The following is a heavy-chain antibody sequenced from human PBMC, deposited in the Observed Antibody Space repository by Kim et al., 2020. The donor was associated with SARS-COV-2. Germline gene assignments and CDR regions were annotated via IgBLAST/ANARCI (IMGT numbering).Heavy chain of an antibody. V-gene: IGHV3-23*01. J-gene: IGHJ4*02. CDR3: GRDNPKLYGDIDY. Sequence: GGSLRLSCAASGFPFSSYGMNWVRQTPGKGLEWVSSISEDSSTTYYADSVKGRFTISRDSSNTLFLQMSSLRVDDPALYYCGRDNPKLYGDIDYWGQGTL. D-gene: IGHD4-17*01. CDR1: GFPFSSYG. CDR2: ISEDSSTT.